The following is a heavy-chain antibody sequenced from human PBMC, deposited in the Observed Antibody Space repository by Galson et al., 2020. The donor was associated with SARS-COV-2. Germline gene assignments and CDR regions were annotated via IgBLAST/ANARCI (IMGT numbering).Heavy chain of an antibody. D-gene: IGHD3-22*01. CDR2: IGTAGDT. CDR1: GFTFSSYD. CDR3: ARSRSYYDSSGYYSYYFDY. Sequence: GGSLRLSCAASGFTFSSYDMHWVRQATGKGLEWVSAIGTAGDTYYPGSVKGRFTISRENAKNSLYLQMNSLRAGDTAVYYCARSRSYYDSSGYYSYYFDYWGQGTLVTVSS. J-gene: IGHJ4*02. V-gene: IGHV3-13*01.